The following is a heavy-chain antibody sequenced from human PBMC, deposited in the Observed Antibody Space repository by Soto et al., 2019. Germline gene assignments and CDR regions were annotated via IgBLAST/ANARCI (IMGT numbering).Heavy chain of an antibody. CDR2: ISTDNGNT. D-gene: IGHD2-15*01. J-gene: IGHJ6*02. CDR3: ATLVVAAYYGMDV. V-gene: IGHV1-18*01. CDR1: GYTFTSSG. Sequence: ASVKVSCKASGYTFTSSGISWVRQAPGQGLEWMGWISTDNGNTNYAQHLQGRVSMTTDTSTSTAYMDLRSLRSEDTAVYYCATLVVAAYYGMDVWGQGTTVTVSS.